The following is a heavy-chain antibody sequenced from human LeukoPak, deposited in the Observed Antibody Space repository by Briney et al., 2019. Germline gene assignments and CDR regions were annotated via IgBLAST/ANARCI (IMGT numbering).Heavy chain of an antibody. CDR3: ASDIVVVPAAIVLGY. J-gene: IGHJ4*02. CDR2: INPNSGGT. CDR1: GYTFTGYY. V-gene: IGHV1-2*02. Sequence: GASVKVSCKASGYTFTGYYMHWVRQAPGQGLEWMGWINPNSGGTNYAQKFQGRVTMTRDTSISTAYIELSRLRSDDTAVYYCASDIVVVPAAIVLGYWGQGTLVTVSS. D-gene: IGHD2-2*01.